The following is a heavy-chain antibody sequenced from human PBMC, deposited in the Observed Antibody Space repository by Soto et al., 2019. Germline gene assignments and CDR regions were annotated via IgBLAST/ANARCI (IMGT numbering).Heavy chain of an antibody. J-gene: IGHJ4*02. CDR3: GRGSQLASYGYFDY. D-gene: IGHD1-26*01. CDR1: GCTFSNYA. V-gene: IGHV3-13*01. Sequence: EVQLVESGGGLVQPGGSLRLSCAASGCTFSNYAMHWVRQATGKGLEWVSSIGTAGDTYYHGSVKGRFTIARENAKNSLYLQLSIRRAGDAAVYYCGRGSQLASYGYFDYWGQGTLVTVSS. CDR2: IGTAGDT.